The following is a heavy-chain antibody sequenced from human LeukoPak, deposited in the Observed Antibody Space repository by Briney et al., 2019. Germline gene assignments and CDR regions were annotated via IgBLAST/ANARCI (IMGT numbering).Heavy chain of an antibody. CDR2: INTDGTVT. CDR1: GFTFSKYW. CDR3: ATKQWLAPPPDS. Sequence: GGSLRLSCAASGFTFSKYWMLRVRQAPGKGLESVSRINTDGTVTTYADSVKGRFTVSRDNADNTMFLQMNSVRDEDTAMYYCATKQWLAPPPDSWGQGTPVTVSS. V-gene: IGHV3-74*01. J-gene: IGHJ4*02. D-gene: IGHD6-19*01.